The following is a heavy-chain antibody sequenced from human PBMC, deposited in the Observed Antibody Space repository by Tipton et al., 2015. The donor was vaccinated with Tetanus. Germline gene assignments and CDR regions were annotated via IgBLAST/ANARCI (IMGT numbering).Heavy chain of an antibody. D-gene: IGHD6-13*01. CDR3: ARDGSWKFDY. J-gene: IGHJ4*02. V-gene: IGHV3-74*01. CDR2: ITSDGITT. Sequence: SLRLSCVASGFTFSTSWMHWVRQVPGKGLEWVSRITSDGITTSYLDSVKGRFTISRDTGKNKLYLQMYSLRAEDTAVDYCARDGSWKFDYWGQGTLVTVSS. CDR1: GFTFSTSW.